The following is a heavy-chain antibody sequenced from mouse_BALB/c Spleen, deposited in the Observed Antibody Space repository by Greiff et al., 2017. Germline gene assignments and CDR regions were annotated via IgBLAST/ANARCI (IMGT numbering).Heavy chain of an antibody. D-gene: IGHD2-1*01. CDR3: ARVAYGNYFDY. CDR1: GFSLTGYG. Sequence: VMLVESGPGLVAPSQSLSITCTASGFSLTGYGVNWVRQPPGKGLEWLGMIWGDGSTDYNSALKSRLSITKDNSKSQVFLKMNSLQTDDTARYYCARVAYGNYFDYWGQGTTLTVSS. CDR2: IWGDGST. J-gene: IGHJ2*01. V-gene: IGHV2-6-7*01.